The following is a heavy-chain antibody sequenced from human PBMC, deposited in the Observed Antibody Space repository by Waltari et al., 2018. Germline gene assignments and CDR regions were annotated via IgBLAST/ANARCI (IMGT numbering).Heavy chain of an antibody. CDR2: IHRSGRS. J-gene: IGHJ4*02. Sequence: QLQLQQSGPGLVKPSESLSLTCPVSGDSMSERDWWSWVRQPPGKWLEWIGQIHRSGRSNYNPSLESRVTLSIDTSNKQFSLRLPSATAADTAVYYCARDRGRGLYLDSWGQGTLVTVSP. CDR3: ARDRGRGLYLDS. D-gene: IGHD2-15*01. CDR1: GDSMSERDW. V-gene: IGHV4-4*02.